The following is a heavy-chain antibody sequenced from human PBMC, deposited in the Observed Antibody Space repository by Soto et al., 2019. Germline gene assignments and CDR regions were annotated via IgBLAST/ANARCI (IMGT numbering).Heavy chain of an antibody. Sequence: QVQLVESGGGVVQPGGSLRLSCAASGFTLSSHGMQWVRQAPGKGLEWVAVVSYDGGTKYYADSVKGRFTISRDNSKNTLYLQMNSVRAEDTAVYYCVKEFVVAGSSYESFFDYWGQGSQVTVSS. J-gene: IGHJ4*02. CDR2: VSYDGGTK. D-gene: IGHD5-18*01. V-gene: IGHV3-30*18. CDR3: VKEFVVAGSSYESFFDY. CDR1: GFTLSSHG.